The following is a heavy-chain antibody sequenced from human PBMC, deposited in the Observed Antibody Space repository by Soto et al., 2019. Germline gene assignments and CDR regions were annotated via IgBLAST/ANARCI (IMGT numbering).Heavy chain of an antibody. J-gene: IGHJ4*02. D-gene: IGHD6-19*01. V-gene: IGHV3-11*01. CDR2: ISSTGASI. Sequence: QVQLVESGGGLVKPGGSLRLSCAASGFTFDDFYMSWIRQTPGKGLEWISYISSTGASISYVDSVKGRFTVSRDNAKNALYRQMNSLRVEDTAVYYCATSSPPYRSGWNSLDCWGQGTLVTVSS. CDR1: GFTFDDFY. CDR3: ATSSPPYRSGWNSLDC.